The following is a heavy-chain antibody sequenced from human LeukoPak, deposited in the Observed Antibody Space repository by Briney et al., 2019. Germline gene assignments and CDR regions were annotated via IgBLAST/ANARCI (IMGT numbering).Heavy chain of an antibody. Sequence: PGGSLRLSCAASGFTFSSYSMNWVRQAPGKGLEWVSSISSSSSYIYYADSVNGLFTISGEYTKNLLYLQMNRLRADATACYCCAREPGGHSYWGPGTLGTVSP. CDR1: GFTFSSYS. V-gene: IGHV3-21*01. D-gene: IGHD3-10*01. CDR3: AREPGGHSY. CDR2: ISSSSSYI. J-gene: IGHJ4*02.